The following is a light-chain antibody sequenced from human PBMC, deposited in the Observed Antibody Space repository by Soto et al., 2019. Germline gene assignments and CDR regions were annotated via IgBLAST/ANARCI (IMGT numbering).Light chain of an antibody. Sequence: EVVLTQYPATLSLSPRARATLSCRASQSVSSYLAGHQQKPCQAPRLLIYDASNRATGIPARFSGSESGTDFTLTITSLEPEDYAVNFCQQRSNWPLTFGGGTKVLSK. CDR1: QSVSSY. CDR3: QQRSNWPLT. CDR2: DAS. J-gene: IGKJ4*01. V-gene: IGKV3-11*01.